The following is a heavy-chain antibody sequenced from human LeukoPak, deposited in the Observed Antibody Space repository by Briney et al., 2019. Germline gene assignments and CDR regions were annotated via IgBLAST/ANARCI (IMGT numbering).Heavy chain of an antibody. Sequence: GESLKISCKGSGYSFPSYWIGWVRQMPGKGLEWMGIIYPGESDTRYSPSFQGQVTISADKSISTAYLQWSSLKASDTAMYYCARQRYYDSSGQFDPWGQGTLVTVSS. D-gene: IGHD3-22*01. CDR3: ARQRYYDSSGQFDP. V-gene: IGHV5-51*01. CDR2: IYPGESDT. J-gene: IGHJ5*02. CDR1: GYSFPSYW.